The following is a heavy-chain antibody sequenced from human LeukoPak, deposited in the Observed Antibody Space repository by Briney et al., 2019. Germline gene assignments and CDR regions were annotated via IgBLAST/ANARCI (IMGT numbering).Heavy chain of an antibody. J-gene: IGHJ5*02. CDR2: IHSIGTT. Sequence: SETLSLTCTVSGGSISRNYWSWIRQTPGKGLEWIGYIHSIGTTNYNPSLESRLTISIDTSKNQFSLKLGSMTAADTAVYYCATSYYGSGTYYNWFDPWGQGTLVTVSS. D-gene: IGHD3-10*01. CDR3: ATSYYGSGTYYNWFDP. V-gene: IGHV4-59*01. CDR1: GGSISRNY.